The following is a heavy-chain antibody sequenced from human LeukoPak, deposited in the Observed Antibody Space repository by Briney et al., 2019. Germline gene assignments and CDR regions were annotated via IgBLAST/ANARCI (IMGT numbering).Heavy chain of an antibody. D-gene: IGHD2-15*01. J-gene: IGHJ6*02. Sequence: GGSLRLSRAASGFTFSSYAMSWVRQAPGKGLEWVSAISGSGGSTYYADSVKGRFTISRDNSKNALYLQMNSLRAEDTAVYYCAGCRGGSCGAYGMDIWGQGTTVTVSS. CDR3: AGCRGGSCGAYGMDI. V-gene: IGHV3-23*01. CDR2: ISGSGGST. CDR1: GFTFSSYA.